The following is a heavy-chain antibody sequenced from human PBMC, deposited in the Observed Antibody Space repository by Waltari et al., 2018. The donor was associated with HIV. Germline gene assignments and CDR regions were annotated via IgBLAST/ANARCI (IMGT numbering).Heavy chain of an antibody. J-gene: IGHJ2*01. D-gene: IGHD2-2*01. V-gene: IGHV3-13*01. CDR3: ARGRGVPAGRYFDL. CDR2: IGTAGDT. Sequence: EVQLVESGGGLVQPGGSLRLSCAVSGFTFSSYDMHWVRQATGKGLEWVSAIGTAGDTYYPGSVKGRFTISRENAKNSLYLQMNSLRAGDTAVYYCARGRGVPAGRYFDLWGRGTLVTVSS. CDR1: GFTFSSYD.